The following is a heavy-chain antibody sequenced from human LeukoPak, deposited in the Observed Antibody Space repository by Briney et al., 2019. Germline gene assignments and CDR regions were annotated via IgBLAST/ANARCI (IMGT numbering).Heavy chain of an antibody. CDR3: THGSGNCGGDCSAY. V-gene: IGHV2-5*01. J-gene: IGHJ4*02. D-gene: IGHD2-21*02. Sequence: KVSGPTLVKPTQPLTLTCTFSGFSFTTSGVVVGWIRQPPGEALEWLAVIYWNGDQRYSPSLTSRLTITKDSSKNQVVLTMTNMDPVNTATYYCTHGSGNCGGDCSAYWGQGTLVPVSS. CDR2: IYWNGDQ. CDR1: GFSFTTSGVV.